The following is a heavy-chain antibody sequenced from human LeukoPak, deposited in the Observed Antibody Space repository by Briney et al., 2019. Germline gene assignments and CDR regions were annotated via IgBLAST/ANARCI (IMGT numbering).Heavy chain of an antibody. CDR2: LSYGGRNK. J-gene: IGHJ4*02. CDR3: AADPDYGGNSRGGIYY. V-gene: IGHV3-30*04. Sequence: GGSLRLSCVSSGLTFSTHAIHWVRQAPGKGLEWVALLSYGGRNKWYADSVKGRFTVSGDGSTDRVFLQMDSLTTEDTAVYPCAADPDYGGNSRGGIYYWGQGTLVTVSS. D-gene: IGHD4-23*01. CDR1: GLTFSTHA.